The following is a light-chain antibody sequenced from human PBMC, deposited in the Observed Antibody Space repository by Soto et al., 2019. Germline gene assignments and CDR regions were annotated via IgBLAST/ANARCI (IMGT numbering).Light chain of an antibody. J-gene: IGLJ2*01. CDR2: EVF. CDR1: SSDVGSYNL. CDR3: CSYAGRATYV. V-gene: IGLV2-23*02. Sequence: QSALTQPASVSGSPGQSITISCTGPSSDVGSYNLVSWYQQYPGKAPKLIIFEVFKRPSGVSHRFSSSKSGNTASLTISGLQADDEANYYCCSYAGRATYVFGGGTKLTVL.